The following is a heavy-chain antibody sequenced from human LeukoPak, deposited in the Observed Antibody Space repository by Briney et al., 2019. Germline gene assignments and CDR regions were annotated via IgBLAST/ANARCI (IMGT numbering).Heavy chain of an antibody. CDR1: GYTLTELS. Sequence: ASVKVSCKVSGYTLTELSMHWVRQAPGKGLEWMGGFDPEDGETIYAQKFQGRVTMTEDTSTDTAYMELSSLRSGDTAVYYCATFPSYYYDSSLNDYWGQGTLVTVSS. D-gene: IGHD3-22*01. CDR3: ATFPSYYYDSSLNDY. J-gene: IGHJ4*02. V-gene: IGHV1-24*01. CDR2: FDPEDGET.